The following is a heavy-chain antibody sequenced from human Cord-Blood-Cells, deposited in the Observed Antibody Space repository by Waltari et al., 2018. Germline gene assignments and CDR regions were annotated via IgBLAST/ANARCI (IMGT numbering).Heavy chain of an antibody. CDR3: AGAENYWYFDL. V-gene: IGHV3-30*03. Sequence: QVQLVESGGGVVQPGRSLRLSCAASGFTFSSYGMHWVRQAPGKGLEWVAVKSDDGSNKYYADSVKGRFTISRDNSKNTLYLQMNSLRAEDTAVYYCAGAENYWYFDLWGRGTLVTVSS. CDR1: GFTFSSYG. CDR2: KSDDGSNK. J-gene: IGHJ2*01.